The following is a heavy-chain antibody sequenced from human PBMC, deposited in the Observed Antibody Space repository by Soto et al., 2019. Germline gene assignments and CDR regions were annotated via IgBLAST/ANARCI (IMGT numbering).Heavy chain of an antibody. V-gene: IGHV1-69*02. J-gene: IGHJ6*02. CDR2: IIPILGIA. CDR3: ARGYSGYDWTSFHYYYYGMDV. Sequence: QVQLVQSGAEVKKPGSSVKVSCKASGGTFSSYTISWVRQAPGQGLEWMGRIIPILGIANYAQKFQGRVTITADKSTSTAYMELSSLRSEDTAVYYCARGYSGYDWTSFHYYYYGMDVWGQGTTVTVSS. D-gene: IGHD5-12*01. CDR1: GGTFSSYT.